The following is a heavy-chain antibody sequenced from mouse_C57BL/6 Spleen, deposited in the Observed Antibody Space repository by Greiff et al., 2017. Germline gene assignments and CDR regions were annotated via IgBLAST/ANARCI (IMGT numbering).Heavy chain of an antibody. Sequence: VQLQQSGAELVRPGASVKLSCKASGYTFTDYYINWVKQRPGQGLEWIARIYPGSGNTYYNEKFKGKATLTAEKSSSTAYMQLSSLTSEDSAVYFCARVDYDYDGFAYWGQGTLVTVSA. D-gene: IGHD2-4*01. CDR3: ARVDYDYDGFAY. J-gene: IGHJ3*01. CDR2: IYPGSGNT. V-gene: IGHV1-76*01. CDR1: GYTFTDYY.